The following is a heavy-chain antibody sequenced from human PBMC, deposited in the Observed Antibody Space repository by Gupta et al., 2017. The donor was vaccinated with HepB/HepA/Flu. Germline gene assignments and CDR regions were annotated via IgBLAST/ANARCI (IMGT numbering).Heavy chain of an antibody. CDR3: TTGRYSGYDHQEMDV. V-gene: IGHV3-15*01. D-gene: IGHD5-12*01. J-gene: IGHJ6*04. CDR2: IKSKTDGGTT. Sequence: PGKGLEWVGRIKSKTDGGTTDYAAPVKGRFTISRDDSKNTLYLQMNSLKTEDTAVYYCTTGRYSGYDHQEMDVWGKGTTVTVSS.